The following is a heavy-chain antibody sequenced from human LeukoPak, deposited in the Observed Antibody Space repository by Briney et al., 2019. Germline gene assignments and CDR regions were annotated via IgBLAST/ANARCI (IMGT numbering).Heavy chain of an antibody. V-gene: IGHV3-23*01. D-gene: IGHD1-26*01. CDR1: GFAFNNYA. Sequence: GGSLTLSCAASGFAFNNYAMTWVRQAPGKGLELVSNINDNGGQTHYADSVKGRFTISRENSKNTLFLQMDSLRAEDTAVYYCAKTQWKVGATDYFDYWGQGILVTVSS. J-gene: IGHJ4*02. CDR3: AKTQWKVGATDYFDY. CDR2: INDNGGQT.